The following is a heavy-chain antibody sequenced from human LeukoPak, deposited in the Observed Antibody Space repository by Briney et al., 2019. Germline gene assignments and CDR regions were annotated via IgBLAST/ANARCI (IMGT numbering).Heavy chain of an antibody. CDR3: ARGTRYCSGGSCYLFHFDY. Sequence: SETLSLTCTVSGGSISSYYWSWIRQPPGKGLEWIGYIYYSGSTNYNPSLKSRVTISVDTSKNQFSLKLSSVTAADTAVYYCARGTRYCSGGSCYLFHFDYWGQGTLVTVSS. D-gene: IGHD2-15*01. J-gene: IGHJ4*02. CDR2: IYYSGST. V-gene: IGHV4-59*12. CDR1: GGSISSYY.